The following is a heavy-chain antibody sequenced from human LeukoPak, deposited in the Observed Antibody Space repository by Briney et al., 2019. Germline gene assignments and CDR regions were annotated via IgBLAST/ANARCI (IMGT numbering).Heavy chain of an antibody. J-gene: IGHJ6*03. CDR2: ISSDRSNK. CDR3: ARGLCGFAPFYYYYYMDV. CDR1: GFSFSTSA. Sequence: GGSLRLSCAASGFSFSTSAMHWVRQAPGKGLEWVAVISSDRSNKYYGDSVKGRITISRDNSKNTLYLQMNSLRAEDTAVYYCARGLCGFAPFYYYYYMDVWGKGTTVTVSS. V-gene: IGHV3-30*01. D-gene: IGHD5-12*01.